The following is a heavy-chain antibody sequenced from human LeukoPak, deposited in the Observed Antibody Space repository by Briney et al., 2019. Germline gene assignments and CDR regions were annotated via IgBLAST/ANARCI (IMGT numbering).Heavy chain of an antibody. J-gene: IGHJ4*02. CDR2: INQDGSQK. CDR1: GFTFSTYW. Sequence: GGSLRLSCAASGFTFSTYWMTWVRQAPGKGLEWVANINQDGSQKYYVDSVKGRFTISRDNAKNSLYLQMNSLRAEDTAVYYCLRTDSSGSRANWGQGTLVTVSS. CDR3: LRTDSSGSRAN. D-gene: IGHD3-22*01. V-gene: IGHV3-7*01.